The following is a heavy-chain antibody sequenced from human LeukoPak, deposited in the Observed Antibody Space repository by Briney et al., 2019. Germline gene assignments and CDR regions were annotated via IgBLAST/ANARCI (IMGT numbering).Heavy chain of an antibody. V-gene: IGHV3-20*03. CDR2: INWNGGST. D-gene: IGHD3-22*01. J-gene: IGHJ4*02. CDR3: ARGEDSPFDY. Sequence: GGSLDLSFAAPGFPFDDYGMSWVRPAPGKGLEWVSGINWNGGSTGYADSVKGRFTISRDNAKNSLYLQMNSLRAEDTALYYCARGEDSPFDYWGQGTLVTVSS. CDR1: GFPFDDYG.